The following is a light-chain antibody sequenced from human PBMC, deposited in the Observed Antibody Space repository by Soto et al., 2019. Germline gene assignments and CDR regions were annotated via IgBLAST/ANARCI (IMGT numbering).Light chain of an antibody. V-gene: IGLV2-14*03. J-gene: IGLJ1*01. CDR3: NSYTSSTTLPYV. Sequence: QSVLTQPASVSGSPGQSITISCTGSSSDVGGYDYVSWYQQHPGKAPKLIIYEISHRPLGVSNRFSGSKSGNTASLTISGLRAEDEADYYCNSYTSSTTLPYVFGTGTKVTVL. CDR1: SSDVGGYDY. CDR2: EIS.